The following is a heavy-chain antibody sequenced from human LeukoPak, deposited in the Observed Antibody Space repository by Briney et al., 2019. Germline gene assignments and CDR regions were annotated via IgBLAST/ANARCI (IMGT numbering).Heavy chain of an antibody. V-gene: IGHV3-30*18. CDR2: ISYDGSNK. CDR3: AKNPVLRYFDWLLYPPDY. J-gene: IGHJ4*02. CDR1: GFTFSSYG. D-gene: IGHD3-9*01. Sequence: GGSLRLSCAASGFTFSSYGMHWVRQAPGKGLEWVAVISYDGSNKYYADSVKGRFTIPRDNSKNTLYLQMNSLRAEDTAVYYCAKNPVLRYFDWLLYPPDYWGQGTLVTVSS.